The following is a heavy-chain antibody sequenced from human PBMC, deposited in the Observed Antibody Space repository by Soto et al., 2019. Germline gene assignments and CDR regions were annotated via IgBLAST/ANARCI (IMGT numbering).Heavy chain of an antibody. CDR2: IYQSGST. Sequence: SETLSLTCTVSGDSMSSFTYWTWVRQPPGKGLEWIGEIYQSGSTNYNPSLKSRVTISADKSNNQFSLRLSSVTAADTAVYYCARELNTAMDPWQFGSWGQGTQVTVSS. CDR1: GDSMSSFTY. D-gene: IGHD2-21*02. V-gene: IGHV4-4*02. J-gene: IGHJ4*02. CDR3: ARELNTAMDPWQFGS.